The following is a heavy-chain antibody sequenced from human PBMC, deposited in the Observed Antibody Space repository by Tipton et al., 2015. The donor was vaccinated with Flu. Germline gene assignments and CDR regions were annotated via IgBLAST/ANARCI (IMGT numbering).Heavy chain of an antibody. Sequence: TLSLTCAVPGDSISSYSCSWIRQPPGKGLEWIGYIYNNQYTKYNPSLKSRVTVSEDPSMSQFSLRLTSVTAADTAVYYCARDPSLGMPEYFDSWGQGILVTASS. CDR2: IYNNQYT. CDR3: ARDPSLGMPEYFDS. CDR1: GDSISSYS. J-gene: IGHJ4*02. V-gene: IGHV4-59*12. D-gene: IGHD2-2*01.